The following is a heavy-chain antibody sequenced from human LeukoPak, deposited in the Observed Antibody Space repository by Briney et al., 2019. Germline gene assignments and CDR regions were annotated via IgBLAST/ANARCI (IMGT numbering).Heavy chain of an antibody. CDR3: ARAPGGIVVASYYFDY. V-gene: IGHV4-31*03. CDR2: IYYSGST. D-gene: IGHD3-22*01. Sequence: SETLSLTCTVSGGSISSGGYYWSWIRQHPGKGLEWIVYIYYSGSTYYNPSLKSRVTISVDTSKNQFSLKLSSVTAADTAVYYCARAPGGIVVASYYFDYWGQGTLVTVSS. J-gene: IGHJ4*02. CDR1: GGSISSGGYY.